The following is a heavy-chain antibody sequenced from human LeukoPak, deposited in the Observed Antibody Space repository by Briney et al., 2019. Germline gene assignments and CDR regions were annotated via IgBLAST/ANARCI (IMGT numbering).Heavy chain of an antibody. Sequence: GESLKISGQGSGYSFSSYWIGWARQLPGKGPEWMVIIYPGDSDIKYSPSFEGQVTISADKSNSTAYLQWSSLKASDTAMYYCARRSSSGGYYFDYWGQGTLVTVSS. V-gene: IGHV5-51*01. CDR1: GYSFSSYW. J-gene: IGHJ4*02. CDR2: IYPGDSDI. CDR3: ARRSSSGGYYFDY. D-gene: IGHD3-16*01.